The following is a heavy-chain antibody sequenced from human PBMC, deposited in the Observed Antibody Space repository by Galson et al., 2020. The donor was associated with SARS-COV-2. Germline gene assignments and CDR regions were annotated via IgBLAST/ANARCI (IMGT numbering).Heavy chain of an antibody. J-gene: IGHJ4*02. D-gene: IGHD1-26*01. CDR1: GGSVSGGAFS. Sequence: QTLSLTCAVSGGSVSGGAFSWSWFRQPPGKGLEWIGYIYDSANTYYSPSLKSRVSISVDRSKNQFSLNLSSVTAADTAVYYCARGQQTELLTPFDFWGQGRLVTVSS. V-gene: IGHV4-30-2*01. CDR2: IYDSANT. CDR3: ARGQQTELLTPFDF.